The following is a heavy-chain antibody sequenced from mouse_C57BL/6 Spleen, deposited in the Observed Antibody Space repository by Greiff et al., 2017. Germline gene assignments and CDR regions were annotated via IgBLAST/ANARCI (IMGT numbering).Heavy chain of an antibody. CDR1: GYTFTSYG. CDR2: IYPRSGNT. J-gene: IGHJ3*01. D-gene: IGHD2-2*01. Sequence: QVQLQQSGAELARPGASVKLSCKASGYTFTSYGISWVKQRPGQGLEWIGEIYPRSGNTYYNEKFKGKATLTADKSSSTAYMELRSLTSEDSAVYFGASPLYYGYSWFAGWGKGTLVTVSA. V-gene: IGHV1-81*01. CDR3: ASPLYYGYSWFAG.